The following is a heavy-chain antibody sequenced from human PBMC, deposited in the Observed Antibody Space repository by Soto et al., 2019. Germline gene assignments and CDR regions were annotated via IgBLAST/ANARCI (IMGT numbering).Heavy chain of an antibody. D-gene: IGHD5-12*01. Sequence: SQTLSLTCAISGDSVSSYSAAWNWIRQSPSGGLEWLGRTYYRSRFFSDYAESVKSRIIINPDTSKNQFSLQLNSVTPEDTAVYFCAKGDNLGPKTGYAFDPWGQGIMVTVS. CDR2: TYYRSRFFS. J-gene: IGHJ5*02. CDR3: AKGDNLGPKTGYAFDP. CDR1: GDSVSSYSAA. V-gene: IGHV6-1*01.